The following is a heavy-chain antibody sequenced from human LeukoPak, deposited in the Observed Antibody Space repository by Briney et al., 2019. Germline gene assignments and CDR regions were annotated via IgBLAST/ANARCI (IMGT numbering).Heavy chain of an antibody. CDR1: GFTFSSYG. V-gene: IGHV3-30*18. D-gene: IGHD5-12*01. CDR3: AKDRIQNVDIVATTRSGDFDY. CDR2: ISYDGSNK. J-gene: IGHJ4*02. Sequence: PGGSLRLSCAASGFTFSSYGMHWVRQAPGKGLEWVAVISYDGSNKYYADSVKGRFTISRDNSKNTLYLQMNSLRAEDTAVYYCAKDRIQNVDIVATTRSGDFDYWGQGTLVTVSS.